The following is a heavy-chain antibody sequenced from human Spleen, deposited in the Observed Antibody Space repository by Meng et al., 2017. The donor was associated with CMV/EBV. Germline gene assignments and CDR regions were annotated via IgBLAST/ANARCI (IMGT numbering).Heavy chain of an antibody. CDR3: AKVGGYSSMSDY. CDR1: GFTVSSNY. V-gene: IGHV3-30*18. D-gene: IGHD4-11*01. J-gene: IGHJ4*02. Sequence: GESLKISCAAPGFTVSSNYMNWVRQAPGKGLEWVAVISYDGSNKYYADSVKGRFTISRDNSRNTLYLEMNNLRVDDTAVYYCAKVGGYSSMSDYWGQGTLVTVSS. CDR2: ISYDGSNK.